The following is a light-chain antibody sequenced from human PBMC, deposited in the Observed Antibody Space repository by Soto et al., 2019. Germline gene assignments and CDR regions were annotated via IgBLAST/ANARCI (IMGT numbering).Light chain of an antibody. CDR1: QSISSY. CDR3: QQSYSTPHM. Sequence: DIQMTQSPSSLSASVGDRVTITCRASQSISSYLNWYQQKPGKAPKLLIYAASSLQRGVPSMFSGSGSGTDFTLTISSLQPEDFAIYHCQQSYSTPHMFGQGTKVDIK. J-gene: IGKJ1*01. CDR2: AAS. V-gene: IGKV1-39*01.